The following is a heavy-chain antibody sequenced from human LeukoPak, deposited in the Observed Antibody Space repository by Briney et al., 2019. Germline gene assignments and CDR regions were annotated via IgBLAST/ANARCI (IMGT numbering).Heavy chain of an antibody. Sequence: ASVKVSCKASGYTFTGYYIHWVRQAPGHGLEWMGWVNPHSGGTNFAQRFRGRVTLTRDTSVITAYMELNRLESDDTAIYYCARTDNKYDSRLLFNWGQGTQIIVSS. CDR3: ARTDNKYDSRLLFN. D-gene: IGHD3-22*01. V-gene: IGHV1-2*02. CDR2: VNPHSGGT. CDR1: GYTFTGYY. J-gene: IGHJ4*02.